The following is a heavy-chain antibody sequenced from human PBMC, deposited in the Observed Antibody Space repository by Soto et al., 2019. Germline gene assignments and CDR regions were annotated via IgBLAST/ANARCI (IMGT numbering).Heavy chain of an antibody. Sequence: PSETLSLTCTVSGGSISRYYWSCVRQPAGKGLEWIGRMQTSGSTNYNPSLKSRVTMSEDTSKNQFSLKLSSVTAADTAVYYCARVLFSGYFDYWGQGTLVTVSS. CDR1: GGSISRYY. CDR2: MQTSGST. CDR3: ARVLFSGYFDY. J-gene: IGHJ4*02. D-gene: IGHD6-19*01. V-gene: IGHV4-4*07.